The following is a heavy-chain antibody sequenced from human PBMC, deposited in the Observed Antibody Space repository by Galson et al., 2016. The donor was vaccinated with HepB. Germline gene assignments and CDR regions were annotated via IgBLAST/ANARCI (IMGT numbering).Heavy chain of an antibody. V-gene: IGHV3-11*01. CDR3: ARVGYTRSSAGWFDA. Sequence: SLRLSCAVSGFDFNDFYMSWIRQVPGKGLEWISYISSDAGTIFYADSVKGRFTISRDNSENTLHLQMNNLRPEDTATYYCARVGYTRSSAGWFDAWGQGTLVTVSS. D-gene: IGHD6-6*01. CDR2: ISSDAGTI. J-gene: IGHJ5*02. CDR1: GFDFNDFY.